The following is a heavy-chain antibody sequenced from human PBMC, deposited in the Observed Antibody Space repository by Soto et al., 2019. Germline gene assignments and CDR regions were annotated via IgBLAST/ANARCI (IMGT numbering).Heavy chain of an antibody. V-gene: IGHV1-69*13. CDR2: VIPFVGTP. D-gene: IGHD6-19*01. CDR1: GDTLSDYA. CDR3: ARDSPYSSPSHAFDV. Sequence: SVKVSCNASGDTLSDYAISWLRQAPAQGPQWMGGVIPFVGTPTYAQMCQGRVSITADESTNTVYLELSSLRSEDTAIYYCARDSPYSSPSHAFDVWGQGTMVTVSS. J-gene: IGHJ3*01.